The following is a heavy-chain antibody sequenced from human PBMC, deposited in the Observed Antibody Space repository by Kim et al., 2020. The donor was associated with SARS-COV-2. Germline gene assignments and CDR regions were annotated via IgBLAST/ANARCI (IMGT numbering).Heavy chain of an antibody. D-gene: IGHD3-10*01. Sequence: PSLQGQVTISADKSISTAYLQWSSLKASDTAMYYCARHNKEGRSYYGMDVWGQGTTVTVSS. CDR3: ARHNKEGRSYYGMDV. J-gene: IGHJ6*02. V-gene: IGHV5-51*01.